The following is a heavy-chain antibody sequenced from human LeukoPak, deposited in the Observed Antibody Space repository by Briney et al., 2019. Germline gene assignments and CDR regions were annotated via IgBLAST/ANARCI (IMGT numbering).Heavy chain of an antibody. CDR2: IRSKANGYTT. D-gene: IGHD2-15*01. V-gene: IGHV3-73*01. J-gene: IGHJ3*02. CDR1: GFTFSGSA. Sequence: GGSLKLSCAASGFTFSGSAMHWVRQASGKGLVWVGRIRSKANGYTTAYGASVKGRFTISRDDSQRATYVQMNSLKIEDTAVYYCTRLAGGDAFDIWGPGTMVTVSS. CDR3: TRLAGGDAFDI.